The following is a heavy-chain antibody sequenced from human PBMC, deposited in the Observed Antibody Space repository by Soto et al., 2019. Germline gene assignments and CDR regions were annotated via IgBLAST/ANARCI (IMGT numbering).Heavy chain of an antibody. CDR2: FDPEDGET. V-gene: IGHV1-24*01. Sequence: ASVKVSCKVSGYTLTELSMHWVRQAPGKGLEWMGGFDPEDGETIYAQKFQGRATMTEDTSTDTAYMELSSLRSEDTAVYYCATHPRYFDWFRRGDSAFDIWGQGTMVTVSS. D-gene: IGHD3-9*01. CDR1: GYTLTELS. CDR3: ATHPRYFDWFRRGDSAFDI. J-gene: IGHJ3*02.